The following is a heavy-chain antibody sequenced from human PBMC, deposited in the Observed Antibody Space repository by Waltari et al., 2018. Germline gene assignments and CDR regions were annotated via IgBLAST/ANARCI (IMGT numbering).Heavy chain of an antibody. CDR3: ATYIGASVGTAAFDV. J-gene: IGHJ3*01. CDR1: GDSITSNRHY. Sequence: QLQLQESGPGLVKPSETLSLTCSVYGDSITSNRHYWGWIRQPPGQGLEWIGTLSYSGTTYISPSLKSRVTLSRDTSRNQLSLELGSVTATDTAMYYCATYIGASVGTAAFDVWGQGTMVNVSS. V-gene: IGHV4-39*01. CDR2: LSYSGTT. D-gene: IGHD5-12*01.